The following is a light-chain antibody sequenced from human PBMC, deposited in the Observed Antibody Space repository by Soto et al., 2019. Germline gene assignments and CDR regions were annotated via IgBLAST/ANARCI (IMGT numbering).Light chain of an antibody. Sequence: QSALTQPRSVSGSPGQSVTISCTGTSSDVDDYNYVSWFQQHPGKAPKLMIYDVSERPSGVPDRFSGSKSGNTASLTISGLQAEDEADYYCSSYTNINTRACVFGTGTQLTVL. CDR2: DVS. CDR1: SSDVDDYNY. CDR3: SSYTNINTRACV. J-gene: IGLJ7*01. V-gene: IGLV2-11*01.